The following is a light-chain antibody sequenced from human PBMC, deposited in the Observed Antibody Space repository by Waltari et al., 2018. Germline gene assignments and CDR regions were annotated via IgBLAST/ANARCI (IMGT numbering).Light chain of an antibody. V-gene: IGLV3-1*01. CDR2: QDN. CDR1: NLGNKN. CDR3: QAWDGTTAYV. J-gene: IGLJ1*01. Sequence: SYELTQPPSMSFSPGQTAPIPCSGINLGNKNTCWAQQQPRQSHVLVIYQDNKRPSGSPDRCSGSNSGNTATLTISGTQTMDEADYYCQAWDGTTAYVFGTGTKVTVL.